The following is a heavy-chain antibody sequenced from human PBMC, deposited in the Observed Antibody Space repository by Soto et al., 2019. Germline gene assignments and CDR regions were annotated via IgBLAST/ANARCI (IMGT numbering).Heavy chain of an antibody. CDR3: ARAGPITGTLNRFDP. D-gene: IGHD1-7*01. Sequence: QVQLVQSGAEVKKPGSSVKVSCKASGGTFSSYAISWVRQAPGQGLEWMGGIIPIFGTANYAQKFQGRVTITGDESTSPAYMEVSSLRSEDTDVYYWARAGPITGTLNRFDPWGQGTLVTVSS. CDR2: IIPIFGTA. V-gene: IGHV1-69*01. CDR1: GGTFSSYA. J-gene: IGHJ5*02.